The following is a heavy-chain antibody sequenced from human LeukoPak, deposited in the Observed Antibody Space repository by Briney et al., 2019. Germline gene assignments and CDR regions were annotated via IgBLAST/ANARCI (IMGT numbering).Heavy chain of an antibody. CDR2: ISYDGSNK. V-gene: IGHV3-30-3*01. CDR1: GFTFSSYA. D-gene: IGHD4-17*01. Sequence: GGSLRLSCAASGFTFSSYAMHWVRQAPGKGLEWEAVISYDGSNKYYADSVKGRFTISRDNSKNTLYLQMNSLRAEDTAIYYCARMIRDYGDSNWFDPWGQGTLVTVSS. J-gene: IGHJ5*02. CDR3: ARMIRDYGDSNWFDP.